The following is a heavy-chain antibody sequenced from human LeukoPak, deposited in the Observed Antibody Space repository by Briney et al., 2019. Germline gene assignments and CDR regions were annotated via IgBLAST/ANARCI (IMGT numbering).Heavy chain of an antibody. CDR1: GFTFSDYW. D-gene: IGHD6-6*01. CDR2: IYGDGSTT. J-gene: IGHJ4*02. CDR3: ARGEYNFDY. V-gene: IGHV3-74*01. Sequence: GGSLRLSCAASGFTFSDYWMHWARQAPGKGLVWVSHIYGDGSTTNYADSVKGRFTISRDNAKNMLYLQMNSLRVEDTSVYYCARGEYNFDYWGQGTLVTVSS.